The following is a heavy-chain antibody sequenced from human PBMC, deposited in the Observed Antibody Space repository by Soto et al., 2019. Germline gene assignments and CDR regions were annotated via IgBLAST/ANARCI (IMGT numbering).Heavy chain of an antibody. Sequence: QVQLQESGPGLVKPSQTLSLTCTVSGGSISSGGYYWSWIRQHPGKGLEWIGYIYYSGSTYYNPSLKSRTTTSVDTSKNQFSLKLSSVTAADTAVYYCARVSLVVVPAAFYFDYWGQGTLVTVSS. V-gene: IGHV4-31*03. D-gene: IGHD2-2*01. CDR1: GGSISSGGYY. CDR3: ARVSLVVVPAAFYFDY. CDR2: IYYSGST. J-gene: IGHJ4*02.